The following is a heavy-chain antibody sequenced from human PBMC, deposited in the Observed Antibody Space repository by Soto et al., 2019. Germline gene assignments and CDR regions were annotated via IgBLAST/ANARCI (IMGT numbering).Heavy chain of an antibody. Sequence: EVQVLESGGGLVQPGGSLRLSCAASGFTFSNYAMSWVRQAPGKGLEWVSDISGSGGSTHYTDSVKGRFTISRDNSKNTLSLQMHSLRAEDTAVCYCAKATGHSWAQFDYWGQGTLVTVSS. CDR2: ISGSGGST. J-gene: IGHJ4*02. D-gene: IGHD6-13*01. CDR1: GFTFSNYA. CDR3: AKATGHSWAQFDY. V-gene: IGHV3-23*01.